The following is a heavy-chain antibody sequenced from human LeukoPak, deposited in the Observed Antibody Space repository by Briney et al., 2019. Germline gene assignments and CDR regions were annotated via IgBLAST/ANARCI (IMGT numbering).Heavy chain of an antibody. D-gene: IGHD6-19*01. J-gene: IGHJ2*01. CDR1: GFTFSSYS. Sequence: GGSLRLSCAASGFTFSSYSMHWVRQAPGKGLEWVANIRQDGSDKFYVDSVKGRFTISRDNSKNSLYLQMNSLRAEDTALYYCAKALPGEQWLGYFDLWGRGTLVTVSS. V-gene: IGHV3-7*03. CDR2: IRQDGSDK. CDR3: AKALPGEQWLGYFDL.